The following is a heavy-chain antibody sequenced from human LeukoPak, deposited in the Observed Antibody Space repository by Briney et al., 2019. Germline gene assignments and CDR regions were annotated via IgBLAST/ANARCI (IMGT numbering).Heavy chain of an antibody. CDR3: ARVLGTAAAGTSWFDP. CDR1: GGTFTIYA. D-gene: IGHD6-13*01. CDR2: IIPIFGTA. J-gene: IGHJ5*02. Sequence: ASVTVSFKATGGTFTIYAISWVRQAPGQGLEWMGGIIPIFGTANYAQKFQGRVTITADESTSTAYMELSSLRSEDTAVYYCARVLGTAAAGTSWFDPWGQGTLVTVSS. V-gene: IGHV1-69*13.